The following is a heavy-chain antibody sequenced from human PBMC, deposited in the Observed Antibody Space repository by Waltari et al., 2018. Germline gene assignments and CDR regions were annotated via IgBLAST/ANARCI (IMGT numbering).Heavy chain of an antibody. D-gene: IGHD1-1*01. CDR3: ARDLWNANGIAGY. Sequence: QVQLVQSGAEVKKPGSSVKVSCKASGGTFSSYAISWVRQAPGQGLEWMGGIIPSFGTANYAQKFQCRVTLTADESTSTAYMELSSLRSEDTAVYYCARDLWNANGIAGYWGQGTLVTVSS. J-gene: IGHJ4*02. V-gene: IGHV1-69*13. CDR1: GGTFSSYA. CDR2: IIPSFGTA.